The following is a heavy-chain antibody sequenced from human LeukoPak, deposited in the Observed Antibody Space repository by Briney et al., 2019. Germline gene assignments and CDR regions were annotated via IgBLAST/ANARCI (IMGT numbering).Heavy chain of an antibody. Sequence: SETLSLTCTVSGGSIRSYYWSWIRQPPGKGLEWIGDIYYSGSTNYNPSLKSRVTISVDTSKNQFSLKLSSVTAADTAVYYCARHEWQQLVKFDYWGQGALVTVSS. CDR1: GGSIRSYY. CDR2: IYYSGST. CDR3: ARHEWQQLVKFDY. D-gene: IGHD6-13*01. J-gene: IGHJ4*02. V-gene: IGHV4-59*01.